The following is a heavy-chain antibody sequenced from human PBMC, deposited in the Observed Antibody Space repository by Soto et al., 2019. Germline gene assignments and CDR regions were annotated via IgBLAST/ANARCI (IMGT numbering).Heavy chain of an antibody. CDR3: ARGGVSTRTFDY. V-gene: IGHV5-10-1*04. Sequence: PGESLKISCGISGYGFTSHWITWVRQMPGKGLEWMGRIDPSDSYTNYSPSFQGQVTISADKSISSAYLQWSSLRASDTAMYYCARGGVSTRTFDYWGQGTPVTVSS. CDR1: GYGFTSHW. D-gene: IGHD3-3*01. CDR2: IDPSDSYT. J-gene: IGHJ4*02.